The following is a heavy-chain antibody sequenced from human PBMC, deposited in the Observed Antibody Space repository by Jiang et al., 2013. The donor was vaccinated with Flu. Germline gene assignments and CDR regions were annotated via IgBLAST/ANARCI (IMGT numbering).Heavy chain of an antibody. CDR3: ARVVRITIFGVITGYFDY. CDR1: GFTFSDHY. V-gene: IGHV3-72*01. CDR2: IRNKANSYTT. J-gene: IGHJ4*02. D-gene: IGHD3-3*01. Sequence: VQLLESGGGLVQPGGSLRLSCAASGFTFSDHYMDWVRQAPGKGLEWVGRIRNKANSYTTEYAASVKGRFTISRDDSKDSLYLQMNSLKTEDTAVYYCARVVRITIFGVITGYFDYWGQGTLVTVSS.